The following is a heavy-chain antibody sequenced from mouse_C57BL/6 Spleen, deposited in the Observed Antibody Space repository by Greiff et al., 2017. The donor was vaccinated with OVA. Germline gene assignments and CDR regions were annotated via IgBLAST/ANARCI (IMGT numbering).Heavy chain of an antibody. D-gene: IGHD1-1*01. CDR1: GFTFSSYA. Sequence: EVKVEESGGGLVKPGGSLKLSCAASGFTFSSYAMSWVRQTPEKRLEWVATISDGGSYTYYPDNVKGRFTISRDNAKNNLYLQMSHLKSEDTAMYYCAREDITTVAPFAYWGQGTLVTVSA. CDR3: AREDITTVAPFAY. V-gene: IGHV5-4*01. J-gene: IGHJ3*01. CDR2: ISDGGSYT.